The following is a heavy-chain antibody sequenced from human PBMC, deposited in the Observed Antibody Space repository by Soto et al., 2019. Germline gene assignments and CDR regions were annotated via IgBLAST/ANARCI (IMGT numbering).Heavy chain of an antibody. V-gene: IGHV3-30*18. J-gene: IGHJ4*02. D-gene: IGHD5-18*01. CDR2: ISYDGSNK. CDR1: GFTFSSYG. Sequence: SLRLSCAASGFTFSSYGMHWVRQAPGKGLEWVAVISYDGSNKYYADSVKGRFTIYRDNSKNTLYLQMNSLRAEDTAVYYCAKGYSYGYIFPPFDYWGQGTLVTVSS. CDR3: AKGYSYGYIFPPFDY.